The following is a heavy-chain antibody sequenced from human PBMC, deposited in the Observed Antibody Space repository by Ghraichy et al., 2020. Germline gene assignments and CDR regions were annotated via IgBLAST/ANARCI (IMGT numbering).Heavy chain of an antibody. CDR3: ARDRLPCGGDCYSRNWFDP. D-gene: IGHD2-21*02. Sequence: ASVKVSCKASGYTFTSYGMSWVRQAPGQGLEWMGWISAYNGNTNYAQKLQGRVTMTTDTSTSTAYMELRSLRSDDTAVYYCARDRLPCGGDCYSRNWFDPWGQGTLVTVSS. V-gene: IGHV1-18*01. CDR2: ISAYNGNT. J-gene: IGHJ5*02. CDR1: GYTFTSYG.